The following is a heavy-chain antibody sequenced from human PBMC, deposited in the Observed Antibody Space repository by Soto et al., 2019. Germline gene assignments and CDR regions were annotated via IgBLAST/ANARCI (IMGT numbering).Heavy chain of an antibody. CDR2: IYSGGST. CDR1: GFTVSSNY. Sequence: VQLVETGGGLIQPGGSLRLSCAASGFTVSSNYMSWVRQAPGKGLEWVSVIYSGGSTYCADSVKGRFTNSRDNSKNTLYLQMNSLRAADTAVYYCAREGRGWHYFDYWGQGTLVTVSS. D-gene: IGHD6-19*01. CDR3: AREGRGWHYFDY. J-gene: IGHJ4*02. V-gene: IGHV3-53*02.